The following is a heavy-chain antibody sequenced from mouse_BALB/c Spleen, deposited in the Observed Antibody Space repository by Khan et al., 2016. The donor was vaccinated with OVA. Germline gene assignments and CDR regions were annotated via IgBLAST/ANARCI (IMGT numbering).Heavy chain of an antibody. V-gene: IGHV1-18*01. CDR3: TRHTGRS. J-gene: IGHJ4*01. D-gene: IGHD3-3*01. CDR1: GYTFPEYT. Sequence: VHLNHSGPELVKPGASVKISCKTSGYTFPEYTVHWVKQSLGKSLDWIGVINPKNGGTAYNQKFKGKATLTVDKSSSTAYMEFRSLTSEDSAVYSCTRHTGRSWCQGPSLTVAS. CDR2: INPKNGGT.